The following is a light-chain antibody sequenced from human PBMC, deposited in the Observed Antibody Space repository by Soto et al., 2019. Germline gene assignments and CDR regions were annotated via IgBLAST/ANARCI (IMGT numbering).Light chain of an antibody. V-gene: IGLV2-14*03. J-gene: IGLJ2*01. Sequence: QSVLTQPASVSGSPGQSITISCTGTSSDVGGYNYVSWYQHYPGKAPKLMIYDVSNRPSGVSNRFSGSKSGNTASLTISGLQAEDEADYYCSSYTSRSNLVFGGGPKLTVL. CDR3: SSYTSRSNLV. CDR2: DVS. CDR1: SSDVGGYNY.